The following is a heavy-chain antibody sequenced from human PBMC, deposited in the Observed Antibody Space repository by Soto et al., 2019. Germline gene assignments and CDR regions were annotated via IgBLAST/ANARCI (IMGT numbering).Heavy chain of an antibody. Sequence: ASVKVSCKASGYTFTGYYMHWVRQAPGQGLEWMGWINPNSGGTNYAQNFQGRVTMTRDTSIGTAYMELSRLRSDDTAVYYCARDPRIAAAAPYLYYYGMDVWGQGTTVTVSS. CDR2: INPNSGGT. J-gene: IGHJ6*02. V-gene: IGHV1-2*02. CDR1: GYTFTGYY. D-gene: IGHD6-13*01. CDR3: ARDPRIAAAAPYLYYYGMDV.